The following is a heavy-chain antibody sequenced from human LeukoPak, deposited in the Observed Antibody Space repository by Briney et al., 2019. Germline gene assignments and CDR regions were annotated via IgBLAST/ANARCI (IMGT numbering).Heavy chain of an antibody. D-gene: IGHD5-24*01. J-gene: IGHJ4*02. V-gene: IGHV3-48*04. CDR3: ARRGSERRWLQFTFAT. Sequence: GGSLXLSCAASGFTFSSYGMHWVRQAPGKGLEWVSYISSSGSTIYYADSVKGRSTISRDNAKNSLYLQMNSLRAEDTAVYYCARRGSERRWLQFTFATWGQGTLVTVSS. CDR1: GFTFSSYG. CDR2: ISSSGSTI.